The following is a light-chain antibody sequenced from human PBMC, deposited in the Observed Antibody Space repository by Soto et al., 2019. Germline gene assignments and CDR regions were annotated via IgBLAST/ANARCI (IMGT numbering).Light chain of an antibody. CDR2: EVN. J-gene: IGLJ1*01. Sequence: QSALTQPPSASGSPGQSVAISCTGTSSDVGGYNYVSWYQQHPGKAPKLMIYEVNKRPSGVPDRFPGSKSGNTASLTVSGLQAEDEADYYCSSYAGSSNVFGTGTKLTAL. CDR3: SSYAGSSNV. V-gene: IGLV2-8*01. CDR1: SSDVGGYNY.